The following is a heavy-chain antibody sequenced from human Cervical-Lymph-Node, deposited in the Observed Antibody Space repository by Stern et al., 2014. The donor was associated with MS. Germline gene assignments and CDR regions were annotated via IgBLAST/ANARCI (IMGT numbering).Heavy chain of an antibody. D-gene: IGHD3-9*01. CDR1: GYTFTDSF. J-gene: IGHJ4*01. CDR2: INPKTGTT. CDR3: AREGRFFDWLSH. V-gene: IGHV1-2*06. Sequence: QVQLVQSGAEVKKPGASVRVSCRPSGYTFTDSFIHWVRQAPGQGLEWLGRINPKTGTTSSPQKFQVRITMTRDTSISTAYMELKRLTYDDTAVYYCAREGRFFDWLSHWGQGAQVTVSS.